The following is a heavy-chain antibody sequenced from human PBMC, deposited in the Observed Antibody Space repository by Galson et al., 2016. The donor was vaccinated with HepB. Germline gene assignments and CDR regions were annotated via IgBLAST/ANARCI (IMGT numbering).Heavy chain of an antibody. CDR1: GFTFSDYA. J-gene: IGHJ6*02. Sequence: SLRLSCAASGFTFSDYAIHWVRQAPGKGLEWVAMLSYDGGHEYSSDSVRGRFTIPRDNSQNTLYLHMSSLRVEDTAIYYCARDQHYFWGMDVWGHGTRVTVSS. CDR3: ARDQHYFWGMDV. V-gene: IGHV3-30*04. CDR2: LSYDGGHE.